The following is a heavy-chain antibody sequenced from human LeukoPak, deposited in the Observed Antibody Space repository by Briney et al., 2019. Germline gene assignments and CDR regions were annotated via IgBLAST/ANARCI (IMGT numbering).Heavy chain of an antibody. J-gene: IGHJ4*02. V-gene: IGHV3-23*01. CDR1: GFTFNTYG. CDR2: ITGSGTTK. Sequence: PGGSLRLSCAASGFTFNTYGMSWLRQAPGKGLEWVSTITGSGTTKYYADSVKGRFTISRDNSKNTVYLQMNSLRAEDTAIYYCAKDLYVVVTATFGYWGQGTLVTVSS. D-gene: IGHD2-21*02. CDR3: AKDLYVVVTATFGY.